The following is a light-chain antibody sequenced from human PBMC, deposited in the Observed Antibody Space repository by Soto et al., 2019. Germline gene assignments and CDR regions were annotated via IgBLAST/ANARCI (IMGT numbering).Light chain of an antibody. J-gene: IGKJ1*01. CDR3: QHVYIYSRT. Sequence: DIQLTQSPSFLSASVGDRVTITCRASQDNSSYLVWYQQKSKKAPKLLIYAASTLQSGVPSRFSGSGFGTEFTLAISSLQPEDFATYYCQHVYIYSRTFGQGTKVDIK. V-gene: IGKV1-9*01. CDR2: AAS. CDR1: QDNSSY.